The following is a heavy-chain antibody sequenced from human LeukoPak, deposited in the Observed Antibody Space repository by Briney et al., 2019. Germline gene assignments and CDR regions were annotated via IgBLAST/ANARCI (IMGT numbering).Heavy chain of an antibody. J-gene: IGHJ1*01. Sequence: SETLSLTCAVSGDSISSGYYWGWIRQPPGKVLEWIGSIYHSGSTYYNPSLKSRVTISVDTSKNQFSLKLSSVTAADTAVYYCARCIAAAGIEYFQHWGQGTLVTVSS. CDR2: IYHSGST. CDR1: GDSISSGYY. D-gene: IGHD6-13*01. V-gene: IGHV4-38-2*01. CDR3: ARCIAAAGIEYFQH.